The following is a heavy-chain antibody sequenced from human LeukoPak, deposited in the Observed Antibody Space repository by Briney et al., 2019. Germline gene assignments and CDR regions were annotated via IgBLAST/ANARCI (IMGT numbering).Heavy chain of an antibody. Sequence: PSGTLSLTCAVSGGSISSSNWWSWVRQPPGKGLEWIGEIYYSGSTNYNPSLKSRVTISVDKSKNQFSLKLSSVTAADTAVYYCARDWAVAGRRWFDPWGQGTLVTVSS. D-gene: IGHD6-19*01. CDR1: GGSISSSNW. CDR2: IYYSGST. V-gene: IGHV4-4*02. J-gene: IGHJ5*02. CDR3: ARDWAVAGRRWFDP.